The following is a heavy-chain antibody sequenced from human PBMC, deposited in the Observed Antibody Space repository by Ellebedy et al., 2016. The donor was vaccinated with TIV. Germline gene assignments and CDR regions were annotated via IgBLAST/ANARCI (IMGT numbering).Heavy chain of an antibody. J-gene: IGHJ4*02. D-gene: IGHD2-2*01. CDR2: IYPGYSDT. CDR1: GYSFTSYW. V-gene: IGHV5-51*01. Sequence: GGSLRLSCKGSGYSFTSYWISWVRQTPGKGLEWMGIIYPGYSDTRYSPSFQGQVTISADKSISVTYLQWSSLKASDTAMYYCARGGFCSRTSCYCDYWGQGTLVTVSS. CDR3: ARGGFCSRTSCYCDY.